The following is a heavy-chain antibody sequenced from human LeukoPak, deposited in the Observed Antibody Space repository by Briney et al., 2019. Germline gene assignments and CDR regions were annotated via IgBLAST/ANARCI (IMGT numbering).Heavy chain of an antibody. J-gene: IGHJ4*02. CDR2: IIPILGIA. V-gene: IGHV1-69*04. CDR1: GYTFTSYG. CDR3: ARDVAVAGIFGY. Sequence: SVKVSCKASGYTFTSYGISWVRQAPGQGLEWMGRIIPILGIANYAQKFQGRVTITADKSTSTAYMELSSLRSEDTAVYYCARDVAVAGIFGYWGQGTLVTVSS. D-gene: IGHD6-19*01.